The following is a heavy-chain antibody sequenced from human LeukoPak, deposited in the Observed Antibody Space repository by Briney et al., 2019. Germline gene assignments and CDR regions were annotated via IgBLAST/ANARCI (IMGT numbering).Heavy chain of an antibody. CDR2: IYSTGGK. D-gene: IGHD6-19*01. CDR1: KFSPTTNY. CDR3: PRSSDGWFAFVY. V-gene: IGHV3-66*01. Sequence: GGSLRLSCAAAKFSPTTNYMSWVRQAPGKGLEWVSIIYSTGGKYYADSVKGRFTISRDNSKHTLNLQMTSLKAEDTAIYYWPRSSDGWFAFVYWGQGILVTVSS. J-gene: IGHJ4*02.